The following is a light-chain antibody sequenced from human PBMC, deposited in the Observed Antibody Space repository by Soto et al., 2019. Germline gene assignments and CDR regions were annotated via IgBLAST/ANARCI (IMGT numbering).Light chain of an antibody. V-gene: IGKV3-11*01. CDR1: QSVNSY. J-gene: IGKJ5*01. CDR3: QQRSNWPPLT. Sequence: EIVLTQSTATLSLSPGERATLSCRASQSVNSYLAWYQHKPGQAPRLLIYGASNRATGIPARFSGSGSGTDFTLTISSLEPEDFAVYYCQQRSNWPPLTFGQGKRLEIK. CDR2: GAS.